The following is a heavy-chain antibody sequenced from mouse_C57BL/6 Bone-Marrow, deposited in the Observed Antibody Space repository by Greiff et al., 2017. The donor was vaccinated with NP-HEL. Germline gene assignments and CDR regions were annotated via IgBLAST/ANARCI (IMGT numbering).Heavy chain of an antibody. CDR2: IYPSDSET. Sequence: QVQLKQSGAELVRPGSSVKLSCKASGYTFTSYWMDWVKQRPGQGLEWIGNIYPSDSETHYNQKFKDKATLTVDKSSSTAYMQLSSLTSEDSAVYYCASIYDGYYGFDYWGQGTTLTVSS. D-gene: IGHD2-3*01. CDR1: GYTFTSYW. CDR3: ASIYDGYYGFDY. J-gene: IGHJ2*01. V-gene: IGHV1-61*01.